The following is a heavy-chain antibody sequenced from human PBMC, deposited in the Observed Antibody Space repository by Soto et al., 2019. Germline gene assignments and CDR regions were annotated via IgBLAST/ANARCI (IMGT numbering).Heavy chain of an antibody. J-gene: IGHJ4*02. CDR3: ARVRRGYSGSEAVAGNAY. CDR2: MNPNSGNT. CDR1: GYTFTSYD. D-gene: IGHD5-12*01. Sequence: QVQLVQSGAEVKKPGASVKVSCKASGYTFTSYDINWVRQATGQGLEWMGWMNPNSGNTGYAQKXQGRGTMTRNXXIXTXXMELSSLRSEDTAVYYCARVRRGYSGSEAVAGNAYWGQGTLVTVSS. V-gene: IGHV1-8*01.